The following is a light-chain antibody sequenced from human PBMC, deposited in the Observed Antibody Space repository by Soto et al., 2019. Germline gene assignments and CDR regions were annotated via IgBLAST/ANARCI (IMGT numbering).Light chain of an antibody. CDR2: DAS. J-gene: IGKJ1*01. Sequence: IVLTQSPGTLSLSPGERATLSCRASQSVSSSYLAWYQQKPGQAPRLLIYDASSRATGITDRFSGSGSGTDFTLTITRLEPEDFAVYYCHQYASSPQTFGQGTKVDIK. V-gene: IGKV3-20*01. CDR3: HQYASSPQT. CDR1: QSVSSSY.